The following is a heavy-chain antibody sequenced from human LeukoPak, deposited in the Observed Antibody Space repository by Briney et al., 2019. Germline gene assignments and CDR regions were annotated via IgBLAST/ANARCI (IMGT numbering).Heavy chain of an antibody. CDR1: GGSISSSSYY. D-gene: IGHD3-10*01. CDR3: ARGGGYGSGRPYPNWFDP. V-gene: IGHV4-39*07. Sequence: SETLSLTCTVSGGSISSSSYYWGWIRQPPGKGLEWIGSIYYSGSTYYNPSLKSRVTISVDTSKNQFSLELSSVTAADTAVYYCARGGGYGSGRPYPNWFDPWGQGTLVTVSS. CDR2: IYYSGST. J-gene: IGHJ5*02.